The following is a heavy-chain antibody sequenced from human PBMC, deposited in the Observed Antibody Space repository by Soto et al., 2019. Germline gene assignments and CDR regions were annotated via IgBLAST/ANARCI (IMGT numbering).Heavy chain of an antibody. CDR1: GFSFSVYG. CDR2: IWYDASKQ. CDR3: AAWAEGATEVH. Sequence: GGSLRLSGETSGFSFSVYGMHWVRQAPGKGLEWVAVIWYDASKQFYAASVEGRFTISRDNSKAILYLQMNSLRAEDTAVYYYAAWAEGATEVHWGQGTLVTVSS. J-gene: IGHJ4*02. D-gene: IGHD2-15*01. V-gene: IGHV3-33*01.